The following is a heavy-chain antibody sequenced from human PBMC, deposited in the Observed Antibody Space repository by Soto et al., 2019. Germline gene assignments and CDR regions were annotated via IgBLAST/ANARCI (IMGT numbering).Heavy chain of an antibody. CDR3: AKDLPSEPEDIVVVPAARGSWFDP. CDR2: ISYDGSNK. J-gene: IGHJ5*02. CDR1: GFTFSSYG. V-gene: IGHV3-30*18. D-gene: IGHD2-2*01. Sequence: GGSLRLSCAASGFTFSSYGMHWVRQAPGKGLEWVAVISYDGSNKYYADSVKGRFTISRDNSKNTLYLQMNSLRAEDTAVYYCAKDLPSEPEDIVVVPAARGSWFDPWGQGTLVTVSS.